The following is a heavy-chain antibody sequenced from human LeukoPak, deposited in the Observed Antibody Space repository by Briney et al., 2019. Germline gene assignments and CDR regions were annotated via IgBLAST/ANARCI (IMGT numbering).Heavy chain of an antibody. CDR2: MYYIGST. V-gene: IGHV4-39*07. CDR1: GGSISSSTYY. J-gene: IGHJ4*02. CDR3: VKEGF. Sequence: TSQTLSLTCTVSGGSISSSTYYWGWIRQPPGKGLEWIASMYYIGSTYYNPSLKSRVTISQDTSKNQLSLKLDSVTAADTAVYYCVKEGFWGRGTLVTVSS.